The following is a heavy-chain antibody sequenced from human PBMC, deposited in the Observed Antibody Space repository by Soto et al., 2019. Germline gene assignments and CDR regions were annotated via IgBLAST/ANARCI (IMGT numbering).Heavy chain of an antibody. V-gene: IGHV1-2*04. D-gene: IGHD6-6*01. Sequence: ASVKVSCKAPGYTFTGYYMHWVRQAPGQGLEWMGWINPNSGGTNYAQKFQGWVTMTRDTSISTAYMELSRLRSDDTAVYYCARDASYSSSPFGYWGQGTLVTVSS. CDR3: ARDASYSSSPFGY. CDR1: GYTFTGYY. J-gene: IGHJ4*02. CDR2: INPNSGGT.